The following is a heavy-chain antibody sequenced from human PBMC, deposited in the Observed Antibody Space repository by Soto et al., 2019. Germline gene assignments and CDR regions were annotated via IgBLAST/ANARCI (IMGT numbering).Heavy chain of an antibody. CDR2: IRQDGSQK. Sequence: EVQLMESGGGLVQPGGSLRLSCAASGFTFSNYWMSWVRQAPGKGLEWVANIRQDGSQKWYVDSVKGRFTISRDNAKKSLFLQMNSLRVEDTAMYYCARGDYHDNSGPFSDAFDVWGQGTIVTVSP. D-gene: IGHD3-22*01. CDR3: ARGDYHDNSGPFSDAFDV. CDR1: GFTFSNYW. V-gene: IGHV3-7*04. J-gene: IGHJ3*01.